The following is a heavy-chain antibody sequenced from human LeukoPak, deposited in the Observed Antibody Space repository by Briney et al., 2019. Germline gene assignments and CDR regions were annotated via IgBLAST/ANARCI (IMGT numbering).Heavy chain of an antibody. V-gene: IGHV1-69*13. CDR2: IIPIFGTA. D-gene: IGHD1-26*01. CDR3: ARDRVGATAEFDY. J-gene: IGHJ4*02. CDR1: GGTFSSYA. Sequence: ASVKVSCKASGGTFSSYAISWVRQAPGQGLEWMGGIIPIFGTANYAQKFQGRVTITADESTSTAYMELSSLRSEDTAVYYCARDRVGATAEFDYWGQGTLVTVSS.